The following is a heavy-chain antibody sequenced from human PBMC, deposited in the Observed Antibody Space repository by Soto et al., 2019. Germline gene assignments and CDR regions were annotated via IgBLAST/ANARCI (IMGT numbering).Heavy chain of an antibody. J-gene: IGHJ4*02. V-gene: IGHV3-9*01. CDR2: ISWNSGSI. CDR1: GFTFDDYA. Sequence: GGSLRLSCAASGFTFDDYAMHWVRQGPGKGLEWVSGISWNSGSIGYADSVKGRFTISRDNAKNSLYLQMNSLRAEDTALYYCAKGGRVFGVVLSYFDYWGQGTLVTVSS. D-gene: IGHD3-3*01. CDR3: AKGGRVFGVVLSYFDY.